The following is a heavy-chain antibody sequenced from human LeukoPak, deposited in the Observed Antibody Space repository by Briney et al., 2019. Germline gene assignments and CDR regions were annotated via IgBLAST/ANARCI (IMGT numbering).Heavy chain of an antibody. V-gene: IGHV1-46*01. J-gene: IGHJ6*02. Sequence: AASVKVSCKASGYTFTSYYMHWVRQAPGQGLEWMGIINPSGGSTSYAQKFQGRVTMTRDTSTSTVYMELSSLRSEDTAVYYCARDLLSPSYYYYYGMDVWGQGTTVTVSS. CDR1: GYTFTSYY. CDR2: INPSGGST. CDR3: ARDLLSPSYYYYYGMDV.